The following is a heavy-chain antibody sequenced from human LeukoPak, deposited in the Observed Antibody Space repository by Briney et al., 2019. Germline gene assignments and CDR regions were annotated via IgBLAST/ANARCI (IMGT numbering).Heavy chain of an antibody. V-gene: IGHV4-38-2*02. CDR3: ARIETYSSGWYDAFFDY. Sequence: SETLSLTCTVSGYSISSGYYWGWIRLPPGKGLQWIGSIYHSGSTYYNPSLKSRVTISVDTSKNQFSLKLTSVTAADTAVYYCARIETYSSGWYDAFFDYWGQGTLVTV. J-gene: IGHJ4*02. CDR2: IYHSGST. D-gene: IGHD6-19*01. CDR1: GYSISSGYY.